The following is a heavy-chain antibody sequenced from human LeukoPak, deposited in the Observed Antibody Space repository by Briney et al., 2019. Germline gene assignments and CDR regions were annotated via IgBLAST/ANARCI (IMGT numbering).Heavy chain of an antibody. CDR1: GGSISSGGYS. J-gene: IGHJ5*02. D-gene: IGHD2-2*01. V-gene: IGHV4-30-2*01. CDR3: ARAEPAASDWFDP. CDR2: IYHSGST. Sequence: SETLSLTCAVSGGSISSGGYSWSWIRQPPGKGLEWIGYIYHSGSTYYNPSLKSRVTISVDRSKNQFSLKLSSVTAADTAVYYCARAEPAASDWFDPWGQGTLVTVSS.